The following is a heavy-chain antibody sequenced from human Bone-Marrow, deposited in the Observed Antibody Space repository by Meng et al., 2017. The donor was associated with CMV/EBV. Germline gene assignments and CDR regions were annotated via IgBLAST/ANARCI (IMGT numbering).Heavy chain of an antibody. CDR1: GYTFTGYY. CDR3: VRGLVGYSGYESDY. D-gene: IGHD5-12*01. Sequence: ASVKVSCKASGYTFTGYYMHWVRQAPGQGLEWMGWINPNSGGTNYAQKFQGRVTMTRDTSISTAYMELSRLRSDDTAVYYCVRGLVGYSGYESDYWGQGTLVTVSS. J-gene: IGHJ4*02. V-gene: IGHV1-2*02. CDR2: INPNSGGT.